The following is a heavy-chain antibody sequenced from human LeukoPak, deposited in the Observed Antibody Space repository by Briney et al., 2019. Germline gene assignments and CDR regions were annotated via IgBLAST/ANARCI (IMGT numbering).Heavy chain of an antibody. D-gene: IGHD4-17*01. J-gene: IGHJ4*02. CDR3: AKDGPFDYGDYVVGQGRQDY. CDR2: ISDSGDRA. CDR1: GFTFSNYA. Sequence: GGSLRLSCAASGFTFSNYAMSWVRQAPGKGLEWVSAISDSGDRAYYADSVKGRFTISRDNSKNTLYLQMNSLRAEDTAVYYCAKDGPFDYGDYVVGQGRQDYWGQGTLVTVSS. V-gene: IGHV3-23*01.